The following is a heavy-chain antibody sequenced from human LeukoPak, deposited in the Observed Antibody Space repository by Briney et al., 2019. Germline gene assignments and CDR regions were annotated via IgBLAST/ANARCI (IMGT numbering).Heavy chain of an antibody. CDR1: GYTFTGYY. CDR3: ARDLYCSSTSCYNAGY. Sequence: ASVKVSCKASGYTFTGYYMHWVRQAPGQGLEWMGRINPNSGNTGYAQKFQGRVTMTRNTSISTAYMELSSLRSEDTAVYYCARDLYCSSTSCYNAGYWGQGTLVTVSS. J-gene: IGHJ4*02. CDR2: INPNSGNT. V-gene: IGHV1-8*02. D-gene: IGHD2-2*02.